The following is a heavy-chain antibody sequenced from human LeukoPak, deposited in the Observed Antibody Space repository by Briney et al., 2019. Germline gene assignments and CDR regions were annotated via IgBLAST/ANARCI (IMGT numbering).Heavy chain of an antibody. V-gene: IGHV1-18*01. Sequence: GASVKVSCKASGYTFTSYGICWVRQAPGQGLEWMGWISAYNGNTNYAQKLQGRVTMTTDTSTSTAYMELRSLRSDDTAVYYCARARRVGATINWFDPWGQGTLVTVSS. D-gene: IGHD1-26*01. CDR3: ARARRVGATINWFDP. CDR2: ISAYNGNT. CDR1: GYTFTSYG. J-gene: IGHJ5*02.